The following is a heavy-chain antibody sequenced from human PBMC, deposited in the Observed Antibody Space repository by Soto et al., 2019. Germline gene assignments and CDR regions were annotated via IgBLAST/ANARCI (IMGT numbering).Heavy chain of an antibody. D-gene: IGHD6-19*01. Sequence: GASVKVSCKASGYTFTSYDINWVRQATGQGLEWMGWMNPNSGNTGYAQKFQGRVTMTTNTSISTAYMELRSLRSDDTAVYYCARGGAVAGIFFGAEYYFDYWGQGTLVTVSS. CDR2: MNPNSGNT. CDR1: GYTFTSYD. CDR3: ARGGAVAGIFFGAEYYFDY. V-gene: IGHV1-8*01. J-gene: IGHJ4*02.